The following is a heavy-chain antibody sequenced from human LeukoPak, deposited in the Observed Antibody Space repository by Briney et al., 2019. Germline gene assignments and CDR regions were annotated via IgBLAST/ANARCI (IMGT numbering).Heavy chain of an antibody. CDR1: GGSISSYY. Sequence: SETLSLTCTVSGGSISSYYWSWIRQPPGKGLEWIGYIYYSGSTKYNPSLKSRVTISADTSKNEFSLKLSSVTAADTAVYYCARNTYFGGNSGYLAWFDPWGQGTLVTVSS. J-gene: IGHJ5*02. CDR2: IYYSGST. V-gene: IGHV4-59*08. D-gene: IGHD4-23*01. CDR3: ARNTYFGGNSGYLAWFDP.